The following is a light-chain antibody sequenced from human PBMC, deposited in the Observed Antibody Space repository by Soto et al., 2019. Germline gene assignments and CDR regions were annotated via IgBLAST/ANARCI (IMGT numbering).Light chain of an antibody. CDR2: EVS. Sequence: QFALTQPASVSGSPGQSITISCTGTSSDVGGYNYVSWYQQHPGKPPKLMIYEVSNRPSGVSNRFSGSKSGYTASLTISGLQAEDEADYYCSSYTSSSTLEVFGGGTKLTVL. CDR3: SSYTSSSTLEV. J-gene: IGLJ2*01. CDR1: SSDVGGYNY. V-gene: IGLV2-14*01.